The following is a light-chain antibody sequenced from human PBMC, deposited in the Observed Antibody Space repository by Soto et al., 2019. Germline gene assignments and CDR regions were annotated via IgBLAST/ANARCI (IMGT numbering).Light chain of an antibody. CDR1: QGISNY. CDR3: QMYKNRLRP. Sequence: DIQMTQAPSSLSASVGDSVTITCRASQGISNYSAWYQHKPGKVPKVLIYAASTLQSGVPSRFSGSGSGTEFTRTISSLKSVEFAVDYCQMYKNRLRPLGQGT. J-gene: IGKJ1*01. CDR2: AAS. V-gene: IGKV1-27*01.